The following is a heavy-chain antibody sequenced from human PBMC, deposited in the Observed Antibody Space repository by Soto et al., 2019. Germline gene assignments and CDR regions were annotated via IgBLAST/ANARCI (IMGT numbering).Heavy chain of an antibody. J-gene: IGHJ4*02. CDR3: ARDQRVAARLYYFDY. CDR1: GFTFSTYN. D-gene: IGHD2-15*01. CDR2: ISTSSNYI. V-gene: IGHV3-21*01. Sequence: PGGSLRLSCAASGFTFSTYNMNWVRQAPGKGLEWVSSISTSSNYIYYADSLKGRFTISRDNAKNSVYLHVNSLRAEDTAVYFCARDQRVAARLYYFDYWGQGTLVTVSS.